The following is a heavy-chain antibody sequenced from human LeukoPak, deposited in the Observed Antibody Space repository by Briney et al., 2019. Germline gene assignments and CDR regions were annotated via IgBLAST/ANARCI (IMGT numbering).Heavy chain of an antibody. CDR2: IKQDGSEK. V-gene: IGHV3-7*01. D-gene: IGHD3-3*01. Sequence: PGGSLRLSCAASGFTLSSYWMSWVRQAPGKGLEWVANIKQDGSEKYYVDSVKGRFTIPRDNAKNSLYLQMNSLRAEDTALYYCARLRYNDFWSGHWKYYYYMDVWGKGTTVTVSS. CDR1: GFTLSSYW. CDR3: ARLRYNDFWSGHWKYYYYMDV. J-gene: IGHJ6*03.